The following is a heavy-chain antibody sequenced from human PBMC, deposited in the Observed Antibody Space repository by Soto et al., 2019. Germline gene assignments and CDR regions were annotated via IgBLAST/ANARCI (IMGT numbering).Heavy chain of an antibody. CDR2: ISYDGRTK. V-gene: IGHV3-30*18. CDR1: GFIFNTFG. Sequence: GGSLRLSCAASGFIFNTFGMHWVRQAPGKGLEWVSVISYDGRTKHYVCSVKGRFTISRDNSNNKLFLQMNSLRAEDTAVYFCAKDVRYYYSSGRYESFYGMNXWGPVTTVTAS. CDR3: AKDVRYYYSSGRYESFYGMNX. D-gene: IGHD3-10*01. J-gene: IGHJ6*02.